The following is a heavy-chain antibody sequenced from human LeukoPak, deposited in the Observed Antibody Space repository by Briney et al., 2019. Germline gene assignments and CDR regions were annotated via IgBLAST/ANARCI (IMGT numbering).Heavy chain of an antibody. CDR2: IYTSGST. J-gene: IGHJ5*02. V-gene: IGHV4-61*02. Sequence: SETLSLTCTVSGGSINSSSYYWGWIRQPAGKGLEWIGRIYTSGSTNYNPSLKSRVTMSVDTSKNQFSLKLNSVTAADTAVYYCASLSEYCSAGSCYLGWFDPWGQGTLVTVSS. CDR1: GGSINSSSYY. CDR3: ASLSEYCSAGSCYLGWFDP. D-gene: IGHD2-15*01.